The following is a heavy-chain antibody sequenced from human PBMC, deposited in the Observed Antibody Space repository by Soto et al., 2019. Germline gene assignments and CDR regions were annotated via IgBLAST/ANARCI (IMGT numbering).Heavy chain of an antibody. Sequence: QMQLVQSGAEVKERGSSVKISCKTSGGTFNTYALTWVRQAPGQGLEWIGGIIPIFGIKNVAQRFQGRVTIIADESLTTAYMEMTSLRSDDTAVYYCAKEAGDHWGQGTLVTVSS. J-gene: IGHJ4*02. CDR1: GGTFNTYA. CDR2: IIPIFGIK. CDR3: AKEAGDH. V-gene: IGHV1-69*01. D-gene: IGHD3-10*01.